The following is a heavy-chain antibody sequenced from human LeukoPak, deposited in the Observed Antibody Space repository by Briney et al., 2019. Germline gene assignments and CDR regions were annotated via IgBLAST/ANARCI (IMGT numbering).Heavy chain of an antibody. J-gene: IGHJ4*02. CDR2: ISAYNGNT. CDR1: GYTFTSYG. Sequence: GASVKVSCKASGYTFTSYGISWVRQAPGQGLEWMGWISAYNGNTNYAQKLQGRVTMTTDTSTSTAYMELRSLRSDDTAVYYCARVREYCTNGVCHYFDYWGQGTLATVSS. CDR3: ARVREYCTNGVCHYFDY. V-gene: IGHV1-18*01. D-gene: IGHD2-8*01.